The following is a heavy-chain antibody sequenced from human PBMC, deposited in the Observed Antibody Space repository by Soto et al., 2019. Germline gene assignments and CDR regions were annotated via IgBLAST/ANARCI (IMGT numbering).Heavy chain of an antibody. CDR1: GGSLSSYY. V-gene: IGHV4-59*01. Sequence: LSLTCTVSGGSLSSYYWSWIRQPPGKGLEWIGYIYYSGSTNYNPSLKSRVTISVETSKNQFSLKLSSVTAADTAVYYCAGTFGGVIVTDDWFDPWGQGTLVTVSS. CDR3: AGTFGGVIVTDDWFDP. D-gene: IGHD3-16*02. CDR2: IYYSGST. J-gene: IGHJ5*02.